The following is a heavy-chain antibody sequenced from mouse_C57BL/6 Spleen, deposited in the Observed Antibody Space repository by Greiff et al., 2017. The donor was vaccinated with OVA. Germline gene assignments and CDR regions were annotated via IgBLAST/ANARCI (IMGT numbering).Heavy chain of an antibody. D-gene: IGHD2-4*01. V-gene: IGHV2-9-1*01. CDR2: IWTGGGT. J-gene: IGHJ4*01. CDR3: ASYDYDGGDAMDY. CDR1: GFSLTSYA. Sequence: VMLVESGPGLVAPSQSLSITCTVSGFSLTSYAISWVRQPPGKGLEWLGVIWTGGGTNYNSALKSRLSISKDNSKSQVFLKMNSLQTDDTARYYCASYDYDGGDAMDYWGQGTSVTVSS.